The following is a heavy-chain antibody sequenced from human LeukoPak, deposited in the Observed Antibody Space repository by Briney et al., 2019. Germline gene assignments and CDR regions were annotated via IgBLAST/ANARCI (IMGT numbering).Heavy chain of an antibody. J-gene: IGHJ4*02. CDR2: ISSSSSYI. D-gene: IGHD6-13*01. CDR3: ARDIPAPGICFDY. CDR1: GFTFSSYS. V-gene: IGHV3-21*01. Sequence: GGSLRLSCAASGFTFSSYSMNWVRQAPGKGLEWVSSISSSSSYIYYADSVKGRFTISRDNAKNSLYLQMNSLGAEDTAIYYCARDIPAPGICFDYWGQGTLVTVSS.